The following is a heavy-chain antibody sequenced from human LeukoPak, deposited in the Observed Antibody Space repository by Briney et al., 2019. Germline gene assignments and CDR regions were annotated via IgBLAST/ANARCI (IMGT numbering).Heavy chain of an antibody. Sequence: GGSLRLSCAASGFTFSSYAMSWVRQAPGKGLEWVSVISGSGDTTYYADSVKGRFTISRDNSRNTLYLQMNSLKTEDTAVYYCRIVVVPAAPGAFDIWGQGTMVTVSS. CDR1: GFTFSSYA. V-gene: IGHV3-23*01. CDR3: RIVVVPAAPGAFDI. CDR2: ISGSGDTT. J-gene: IGHJ3*02. D-gene: IGHD2-2*01.